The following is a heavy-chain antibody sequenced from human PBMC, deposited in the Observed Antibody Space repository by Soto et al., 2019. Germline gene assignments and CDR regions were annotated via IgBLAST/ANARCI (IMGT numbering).Heavy chain of an antibody. V-gene: IGHV1-18*01. Sequence: ASLKISCKASGYTFINYGINWVRQAPGQGLEWMGWISNYNGNTHYAHNLQGRVTLTTDTSTSTVYMELRNLRSDDTAVYYCARAVINYYDSSGPLLVWGQGTLVTVSS. J-gene: IGHJ4*02. D-gene: IGHD3-22*01. CDR2: ISNYNGNT. CDR1: GYTFINYG. CDR3: ARAVINYYDSSGPLLV.